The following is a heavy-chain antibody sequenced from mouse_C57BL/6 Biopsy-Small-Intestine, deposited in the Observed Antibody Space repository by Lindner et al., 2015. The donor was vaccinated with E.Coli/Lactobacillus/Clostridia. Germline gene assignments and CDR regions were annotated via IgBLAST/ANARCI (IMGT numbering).Heavy chain of an antibody. J-gene: IGHJ4*01. CDR2: ISAYNGNT. V-gene: IGHV1-79*01. D-gene: IGHD3-2*02. CDR3: ARAPGGSGREDY. CDR1: GYTFTNYG. Sequence: SVKVSCKASGYTFTNYGFSWVRQAPGQGLEWMGWISAYNGNTHHAQKFQGRLAMTTDASTSTAYMELRSLTYDDTAVYYCARAPGGSGREDYWGQGTLVTVSS.